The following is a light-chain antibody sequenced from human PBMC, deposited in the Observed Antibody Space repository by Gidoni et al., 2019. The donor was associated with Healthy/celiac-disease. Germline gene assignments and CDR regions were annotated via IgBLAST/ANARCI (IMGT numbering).Light chain of an antibody. CDR1: QDISSA. Sequence: AIQLTQSPSSLSASVGDRVTITCRASQDISSALAWYQQKPGKAPNLLIYDASSLESGVQSRFSGSGSGTDFTLTISSLQPEDFATYYCQQFNSYPLTFGGGTKVEIK. CDR3: QQFNSYPLT. CDR2: DAS. J-gene: IGKJ4*01. V-gene: IGKV1-13*02.